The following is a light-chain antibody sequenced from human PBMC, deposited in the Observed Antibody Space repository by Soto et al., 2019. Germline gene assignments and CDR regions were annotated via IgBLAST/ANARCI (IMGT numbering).Light chain of an antibody. V-gene: IGLV2-14*01. CDR1: SSDVGTYKY. J-gene: IGLJ3*02. CDR3: YSHARKV. Sequence: QSALTQPASVSGSPGQSITISCTGTSSDVGTYKYVSWYQQYPGKVPKLMIYEVSNRPSGVSNRFSGSKSGNTASLTISGLQAEDEADYYCYSHARKVFGGGTKLTVL. CDR2: EVS.